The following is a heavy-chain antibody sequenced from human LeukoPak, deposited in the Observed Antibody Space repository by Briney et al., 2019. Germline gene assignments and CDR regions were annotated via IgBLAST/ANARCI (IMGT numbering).Heavy chain of an antibody. D-gene: IGHD6-19*01. Sequence: SETLSLTCTVSGGSISSYYWSWIRQPPGKGLEWIGYIYTSGSTNYNPSLKSRVTISVDTSKNQFSLKLSSVTAADTAVYYCATSSSGTNYYSDYWGQGTLVAVSS. V-gene: IGHV4-4*09. CDR2: IYTSGST. CDR1: GGSISSYY. J-gene: IGHJ4*02. CDR3: ATSSSGTNYYSDY.